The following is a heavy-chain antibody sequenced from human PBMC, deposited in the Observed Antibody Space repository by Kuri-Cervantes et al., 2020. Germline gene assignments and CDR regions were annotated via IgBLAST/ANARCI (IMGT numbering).Heavy chain of an antibody. CDR2: ISGGGST. CDR1: GFTFSSYA. Sequence: GGSLRLSCAASGFTFSSYAMSWVRQAPGKGLEWVSAISGGGSTYYADSVKGRFTISRDNSKNTLYLQMNSLRAEDTAVYYCAKDPWLMGFGEDLDYWGQGTLVTVSS. V-gene: IGHV3-23*01. CDR3: AKDPWLMGFGEDLDY. D-gene: IGHD3-10*01. J-gene: IGHJ4*02.